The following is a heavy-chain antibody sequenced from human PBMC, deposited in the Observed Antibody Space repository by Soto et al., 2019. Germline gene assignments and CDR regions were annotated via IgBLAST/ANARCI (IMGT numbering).Heavy chain of an antibody. CDR2: INPSGGST. Sequence: ASVKVSCKASGYTFTIYYMHWVRQAPGQGLEWMGIINPSGGSTSYAQKFQGRVTMTRDTSTSTVYMELSSLRSEDTAVYYCARLRVATIWNYYYGMDVWGQGTTVSVSS. V-gene: IGHV1-46*01. D-gene: IGHD5-12*01. CDR3: ARLRVATIWNYYYGMDV. CDR1: GYTFTIYY. J-gene: IGHJ6*02.